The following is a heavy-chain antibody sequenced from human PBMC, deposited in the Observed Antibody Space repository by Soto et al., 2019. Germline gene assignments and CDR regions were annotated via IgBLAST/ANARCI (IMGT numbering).Heavy chain of an antibody. V-gene: IGHV3-30*03. CDR1: GFSFNTSG. Sequence: QVQLVESGGGVVQPGRALRLSCAASGFSFNTSGMHWVRQAPGKGLEWVAVIAFDGSQEFYGDSVRGRFTISRDNSKNTLFLQMKSLTPEDTAVYYCATKVRLTNYLYYGMDVWGQGTTVTVSS. CDR3: ATKVRLTNYLYYGMDV. CDR2: IAFDGSQE. D-gene: IGHD2-21*01. J-gene: IGHJ6*02.